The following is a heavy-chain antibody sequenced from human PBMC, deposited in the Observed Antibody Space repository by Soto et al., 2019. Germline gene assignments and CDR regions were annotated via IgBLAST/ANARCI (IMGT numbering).Heavy chain of an antibody. CDR1: GGSMSRYD. Sequence: PSETLSLTCTVSGGSMSRYDCTWIRQPPWKGLEWLGNIHYTGSTNYNPSLKSRVTILLGTSTSHSSLKVSSVTAADTAVYYCARDLPIASTAGPLDRCGRGTLVTVCS. CDR3: ARDLPIASTAGPLDR. V-gene: IGHV4-59*01. CDR2: IHYTGST. D-gene: IGHD2-21*01. J-gene: IGHJ5*02.